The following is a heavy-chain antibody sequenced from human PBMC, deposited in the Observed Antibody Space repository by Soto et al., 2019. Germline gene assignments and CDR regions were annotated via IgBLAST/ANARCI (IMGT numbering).Heavy chain of an antibody. Sequence: QVQLQESGPGLVRPSRTLSLTCTVSGGSISSDHYHWTWIRQTPGKGLEWIGYIHYSGSVYYNPSLQSRVTMSVDTSKNLCSLKLSSVTAADTAVYFCVREDDGGDRDYYGLDVWGQGTTVTVSS. CDR3: VREDDGGDRDYYGLDV. V-gene: IGHV4-30-4*01. J-gene: IGHJ6*02. CDR2: IHYSGSV. CDR1: GGSISSDHYH. D-gene: IGHD4-17*01.